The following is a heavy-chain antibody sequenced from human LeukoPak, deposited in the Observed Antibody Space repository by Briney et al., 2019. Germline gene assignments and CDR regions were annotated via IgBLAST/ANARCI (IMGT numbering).Heavy chain of an antibody. CDR3: ARGRAMVRGVIRSAFDY. J-gene: IGHJ4*02. V-gene: IGHV1-69*01. CDR1: GGTLSSYA. D-gene: IGHD3-10*01. CDR2: IIPIFGTA. Sequence: ASVKVSCKASGGTLSSYAISWVRQAPGQGLEWMGGIIPIFGTANYAQKFQARVTITADESTSTAYMELSSLRSEDTAVYYCARGRAMVRGVIRSAFDYWGQGTLVTVSS.